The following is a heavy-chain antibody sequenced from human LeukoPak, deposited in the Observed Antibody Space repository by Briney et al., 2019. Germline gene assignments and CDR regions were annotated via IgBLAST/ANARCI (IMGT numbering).Heavy chain of an antibody. Sequence: GGSLRLSCAASGFTFSSYAMSWVRQAPGKGLEWVSGISGRGGSTYHADSVKGRFTISRDNSKNTLYLQMNSLRAEDTAVYYCAKDLQDTGYSSGWYDYWGQGTLVTVSS. CDR3: AKDLQDTGYSSGWYDY. D-gene: IGHD6-19*01. J-gene: IGHJ4*02. CDR2: ISGRGGST. V-gene: IGHV3-23*01. CDR1: GFTFSSYA.